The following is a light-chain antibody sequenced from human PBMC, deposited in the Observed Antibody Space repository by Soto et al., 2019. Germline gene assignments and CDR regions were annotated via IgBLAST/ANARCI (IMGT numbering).Light chain of an antibody. CDR3: QQYNDYSGM. CDR2: DAS. CDR1: QSISRW. Sequence: DIQMTQSPSTLSASVGDRVTITCRASQSISRWLAWHQQKPGKAPRLLIYDASNLQRRVPSRFSGSGSGTEFTLTITSLQPEDFATYYCQQYNDYSGMFGQGTKVDI. V-gene: IGKV1-5*01. J-gene: IGKJ1*01.